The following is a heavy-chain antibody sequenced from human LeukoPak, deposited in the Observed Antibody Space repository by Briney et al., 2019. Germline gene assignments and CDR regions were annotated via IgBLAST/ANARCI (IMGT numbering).Heavy chain of an antibody. Sequence: GASVKASCKASGYTFSIYYMHWVRQAPGQGLEWMGIINPSGGSTSYAQKFQGRVTMTRDTSTSTVYMELSSLRSEDTAIYYCARGGRSWYAEYDYWGQGTLVTVSS. J-gene: IGHJ4*02. D-gene: IGHD6-13*01. V-gene: IGHV1-46*01. CDR2: INPSGGST. CDR1: GYTFSIYY. CDR3: ARGGRSWYAEYDY.